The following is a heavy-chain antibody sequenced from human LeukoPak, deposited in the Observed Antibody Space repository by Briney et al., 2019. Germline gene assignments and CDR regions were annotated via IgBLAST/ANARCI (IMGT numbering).Heavy chain of an antibody. CDR1: GGTFSSYA. V-gene: IGHV1-69*05. CDR3: ASGKDIVVVVAADKAAEYFQH. CDR2: VIPIFGTA. J-gene: IGHJ1*01. Sequence: SVKVSCKASGGTFSSYAISWVRQAPGQGLEWMGGVIPIFGTANYAQKFQGRVTITTDESTSTAYMELSSLRSEDTAVYYCASGKDIVVVVAADKAAEYFQHWGQGTLVTVSS. D-gene: IGHD2-15*01.